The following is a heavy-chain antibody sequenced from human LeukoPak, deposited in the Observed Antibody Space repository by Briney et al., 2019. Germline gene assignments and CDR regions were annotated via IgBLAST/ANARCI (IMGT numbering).Heavy chain of an antibody. CDR3: AKVPYENYYYYMDV. D-gene: IGHD3-22*01. CDR2: ISGSGGIT. Sequence: GGSLRLSCAASGFTFSGYGMTWVRQAPGKGLEWVSAISGSGGITHYADSVKGRFTISRDNSKNTLYMQMNSLRAEDTAVYYCAKVPYENYYYYMDVWGKGTPVTVSS. CDR1: GFTFSGYG. V-gene: IGHV3-23*01. J-gene: IGHJ6*03.